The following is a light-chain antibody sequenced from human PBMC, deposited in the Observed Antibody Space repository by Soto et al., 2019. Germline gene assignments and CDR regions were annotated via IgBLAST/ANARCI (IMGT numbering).Light chain of an antibody. CDR2: AAS. Sequence: DIQMTQSPSSLSASVGDRVTITCRASQSISSYLNWYQQKPGKAPKLLIYAASSLQSGVPSRFSGSRSATDFTLTISSLQPKDFATYYCQQSYSTPHTFGQGTKLEIK. V-gene: IGKV1-39*01. CDR3: QQSYSTPHT. CDR1: QSISSY. J-gene: IGKJ2*01.